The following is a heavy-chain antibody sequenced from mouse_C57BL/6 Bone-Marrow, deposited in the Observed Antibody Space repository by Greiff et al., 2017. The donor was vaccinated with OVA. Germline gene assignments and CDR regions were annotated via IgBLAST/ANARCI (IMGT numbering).Heavy chain of an antibody. CDR2: ISNLAYSI. Sequence: EVMLVESGGGLVQPGGSLKLSCAASGFTFSDYGMAWVRQAPRKGPEWVAFISNLAYSIYYADTVTGRFTISRENAKNTLYLEMSSLRSEDTAMYYCARQDYGSSYVFWGQGTLVTVSA. J-gene: IGHJ3*01. CDR1: GFTFSDYG. CDR3: ARQDYGSSYVF. D-gene: IGHD1-1*01. V-gene: IGHV5-15*01.